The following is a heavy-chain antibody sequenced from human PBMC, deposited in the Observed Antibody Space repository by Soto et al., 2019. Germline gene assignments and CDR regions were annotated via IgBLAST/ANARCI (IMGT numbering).Heavy chain of an antibody. CDR3: ARRNRITIFGVAYYYYGMDV. Sequence: ASVKVSCKASGYTFTSYGISWVRQAPGQGLEWMGGIIPIFGTANYAQKFQGRVTITADESTSTAYMELSSLRSEDTAVYYCARRNRITIFGVAYYYYGMDVWGQGTTVTVSS. CDR1: GYTFTSYG. V-gene: IGHV1-69*13. D-gene: IGHD3-3*01. CDR2: IIPIFGTA. J-gene: IGHJ6*02.